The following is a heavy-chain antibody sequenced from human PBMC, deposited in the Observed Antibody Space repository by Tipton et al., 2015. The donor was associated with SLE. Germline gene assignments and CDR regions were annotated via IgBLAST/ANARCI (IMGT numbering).Heavy chain of an antibody. CDR3: ARGSSGFLEWLLLRDAFDI. Sequence: GSLRLSCAASGFTFSSYWMHWVRQAPGKGLVWVSRINSDGSSTSYADSVKGRFTISRDNAKNTLYLQMNSLRAEDTAVYFCARGSSGFLEWLLLRDAFDIWGQGTMVTVSS. CDR1: GFTFSSYW. J-gene: IGHJ3*02. D-gene: IGHD3-3*01. V-gene: IGHV3-74*01. CDR2: INSDGSST.